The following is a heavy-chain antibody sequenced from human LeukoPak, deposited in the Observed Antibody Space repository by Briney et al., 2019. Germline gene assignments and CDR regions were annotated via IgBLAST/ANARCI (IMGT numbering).Heavy chain of an antibody. CDR3: ARRPRGVIIKTWFDS. J-gene: IGHJ5*01. CDR1: GYSISSGFY. CDR2: IFHSGST. Sequence: SETLSLTCSVSGYSISSGFYWGWIRQPPGKGLEWIGSIFHSGSTYYNPSLKSRVTISVGTSKNQFSLNLSSVTAADTAVYYCARRPRGVIIKTWFDSWGQGTLVTVSS. D-gene: IGHD3-10*01. V-gene: IGHV4-38-2*02.